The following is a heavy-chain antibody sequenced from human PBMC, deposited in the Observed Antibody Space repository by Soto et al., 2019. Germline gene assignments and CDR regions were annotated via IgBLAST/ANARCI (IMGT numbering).Heavy chain of an antibody. D-gene: IGHD6-19*01. Sequence: SETLSLTCTVSGYSISSGYYWGWIRQPPGKGLEWIGSIYHSGSTYYNPSLKSRVTISVDTSKNQFSLKLSSVTAADTAVYYCARDQSRQWLVGGGLDPWGQGTLVTVSS. V-gene: IGHV4-38-2*02. CDR1: GYSISSGYY. CDR3: ARDQSRQWLVGGGLDP. J-gene: IGHJ5*02. CDR2: IYHSGST.